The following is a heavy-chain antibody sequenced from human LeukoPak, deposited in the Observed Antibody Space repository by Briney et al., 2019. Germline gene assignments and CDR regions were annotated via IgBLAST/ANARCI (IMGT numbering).Heavy chain of an antibody. V-gene: IGHV3-7*01. CDR3: AREVQPDSGRSVFDY. D-gene: IGHD3-10*01. CDR2: IKPDGSEK. CDR1: EFTFSNYW. Sequence: GGSLRLSCAASEFTFSNYWMTWVRQTPGKGLEWVANIKPDGSEKYYVDSVTGRFTISRDNAKNSLYLQMSSLTAEDTAVCYCAREVQPDSGRSVFDYWGQGTLVTVSS. J-gene: IGHJ4*02.